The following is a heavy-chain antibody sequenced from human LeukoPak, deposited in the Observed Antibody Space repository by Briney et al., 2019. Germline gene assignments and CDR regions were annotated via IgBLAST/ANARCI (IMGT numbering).Heavy chain of an antibody. CDR2: ISSSSGTI. D-gene: IGHD5-18*01. CDR3: ARALRAYSYGTFDY. J-gene: IGHJ4*02. V-gene: IGHV3-48*01. CDR1: GFTFSSYS. Sequence: PGGSLRLSCAASGFTFSSYSMNWVRRAPGKGLGGVSYISSSSGTIYYADYVKGRFTISRDNAKNSLYLQMNSLRAGDTAVYYCARALRAYSYGTFDYWGQGTLVTVSS.